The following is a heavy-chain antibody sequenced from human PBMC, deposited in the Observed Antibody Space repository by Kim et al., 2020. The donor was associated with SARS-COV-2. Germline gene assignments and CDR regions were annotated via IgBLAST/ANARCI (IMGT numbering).Heavy chain of an antibody. CDR1: GGSISSSSYY. D-gene: IGHD6-13*01. CDR3: ARGRPLRLTGYSSSWY. J-gene: IGHJ2*01. V-gene: IGHV4-39*07. Sequence: SETLSLTCTVSGGSISSSSYYWGWIRQPPGKGLEWIGSIYYSGSTYYNPSLKSRVTISVDTSKNQFSLKLSSVTAADTAVYYCARGRPLRLTGYSSSWY. CDR2: IYYSGST.